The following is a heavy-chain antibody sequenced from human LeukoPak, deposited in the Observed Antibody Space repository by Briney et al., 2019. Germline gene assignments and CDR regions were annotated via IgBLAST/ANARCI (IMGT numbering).Heavy chain of an antibody. D-gene: IGHD3-10*01. J-gene: IGHJ4*02. CDR2: INHSGST. CDR1: GGSFNVYY. V-gene: IGHV4-34*01. CDR3: ARDAGFRGVDF. Sequence: SETLSLTCAVYGGSFNVYYWSWIRQPPGKGLEWTGEINHSGSTNYNPSLKSRVTISIDKSNNQFSLKLNSVTAADTALYYCARDAGFRGVDFWGQGTLVTVSS.